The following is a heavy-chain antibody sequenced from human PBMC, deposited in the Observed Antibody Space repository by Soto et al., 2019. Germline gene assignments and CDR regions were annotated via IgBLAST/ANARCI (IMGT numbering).Heavy chain of an antibody. D-gene: IGHD6-13*01. Sequence: QLQLQESGSGLVKPSQTLSLTCAVSGGSISSGGYSWSWIRQPPGKGLEWIGYIYHSGSTYYNPYLKSGVTISVDRSKNQFPLKLSAVTAADTAVYYCASGRVAAAGPYVFDIWGQGTMVTVSS. V-gene: IGHV4-30-2*01. CDR2: IYHSGST. J-gene: IGHJ3*02. CDR3: ASGRVAAAGPYVFDI. CDR1: GGSISSGGYS.